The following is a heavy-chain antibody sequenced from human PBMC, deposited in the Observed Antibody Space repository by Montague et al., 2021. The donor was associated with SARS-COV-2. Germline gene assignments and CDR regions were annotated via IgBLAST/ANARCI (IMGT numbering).Heavy chain of an antibody. CDR3: AHRQNSGWWGYWFDP. D-gene: IGHD6-19*01. J-gene: IGHJ5*02. CDR1: GSSLSTSGVG. CDR2: XXWXXXK. V-gene: IGHV2-5*02. Sequence: PALVKPTQTLTLTCTFPGSSLSTSGVGVGWIRQPPGKALEWLAXXXWXXXKRXSPSLKSRLTITKDTSKNQVVLTMTNMDPVDTATYYCAHRQNSGWWGYWFDPWGQGTLVTVSS.